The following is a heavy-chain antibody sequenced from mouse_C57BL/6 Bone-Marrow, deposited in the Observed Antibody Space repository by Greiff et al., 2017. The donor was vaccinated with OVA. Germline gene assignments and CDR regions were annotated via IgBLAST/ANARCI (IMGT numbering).Heavy chain of an antibody. CDR3: SRTCSAWLAY. D-gene: IGHD6-1*01. Sequence: EVNLVESGGGLVKPGGSLKLSCAASGFTFSDYGMHWVRQAPEKGLEWVAYISSGSSTIYYADTVKGRFTISRDNAKNTLFLQMTSLRSEDTAMYYCSRTCSAWLAYWGQGTLVTVSS. J-gene: IGHJ3*01. CDR2: ISSGSSTI. CDR1: GFTFSDYG. V-gene: IGHV5-17*01.